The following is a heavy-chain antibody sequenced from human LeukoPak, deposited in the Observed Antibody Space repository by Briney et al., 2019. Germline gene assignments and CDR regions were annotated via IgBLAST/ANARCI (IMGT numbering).Heavy chain of an antibody. CDR3: AREANYYGSGSYFEGTFDY. CDR2: IYHSGST. D-gene: IGHD3-10*01. Sequence: SETLSLTCTVSGYSISSGYYWGWIRQPPGKGLEWIGSIYHSGSTYYNPSLKSRVTISVDTSKNQFSLKLTSVTAADTAVYYCAREANYYGSGSYFEGTFDYWGQGSLVTVSS. V-gene: IGHV4-38-2*02. J-gene: IGHJ4*02. CDR1: GYSISSGYY.